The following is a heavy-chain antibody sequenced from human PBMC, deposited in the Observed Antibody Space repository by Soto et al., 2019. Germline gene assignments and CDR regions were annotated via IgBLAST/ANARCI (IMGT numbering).Heavy chain of an antibody. Sequence: SETLSLTCTVSGGSISSGGYYWSWIRQHPGKGLEWIGYIYYSGSTYYNPSLKSRVTISVDTSKNQFSLKLSSVTAADTAVYYCARANSVPAAIEGTFSNYMDVWGKGTTVTVSS. D-gene: IGHD2-2*01. CDR2: IYYSGST. CDR1: GGSISSGGYY. J-gene: IGHJ6*03. V-gene: IGHV4-31*03. CDR3: ARANSVPAAIEGTFSNYMDV.